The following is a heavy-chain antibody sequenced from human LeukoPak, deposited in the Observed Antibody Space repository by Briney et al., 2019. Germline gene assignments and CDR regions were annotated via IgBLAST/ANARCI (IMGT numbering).Heavy chain of an antibody. Sequence: SETLSLTCAVYGGSFSGYYWSWIRQPPGKGLEWIGEINHSGSTNYNPSLKSRVTISVDTSKNQFSLKLSSVTAADTAVYYCARGTGYCSSTSCYRGPGLDYWGQGTLVTVSS. CDR3: ARGTGYCSSTSCYRGPGLDY. CDR2: INHSGST. D-gene: IGHD2-2*02. V-gene: IGHV4-34*01. CDR1: GGSFSGYY. J-gene: IGHJ4*02.